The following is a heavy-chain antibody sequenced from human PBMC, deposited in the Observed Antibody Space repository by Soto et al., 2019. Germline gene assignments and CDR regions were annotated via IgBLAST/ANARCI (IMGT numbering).Heavy chain of an antibody. Sequence: SVKVSCKASGGTFRSYDISWVRQAPGQGLEWMGGIIPIFGTANYAQKFQGRVTITADESTSTAYMELSRRRSEDTAVYYCAKDPVRYSIRPQWFDPWGQGTLVTVSS. CDR1: GGTFRSYD. D-gene: IGHD5-18*01. CDR2: IIPIFGTA. CDR3: AKDPVRYSIRPQWFDP. J-gene: IGHJ5*02. V-gene: IGHV1-69*13.